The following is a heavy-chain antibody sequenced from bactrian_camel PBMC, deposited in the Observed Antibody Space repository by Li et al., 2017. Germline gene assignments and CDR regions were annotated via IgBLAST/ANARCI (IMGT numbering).Heavy chain of an antibody. CDR1: IGIINFC. J-gene: IGHJ4*01. D-gene: IGHD2*01. Sequence: HVQLVESGGDSVQPGGSLRLECAPKIGIINFCVGWFRQAPGKEREGVASVDRAGSSSYADFVKGRFTISRGNAKATVFLQLNNLTIEDTAMYYCAKHPIASRRPPYSATWRPVGQGTQVTVS. CDR2: VDRAGSS. V-gene: IGHV3S53*01.